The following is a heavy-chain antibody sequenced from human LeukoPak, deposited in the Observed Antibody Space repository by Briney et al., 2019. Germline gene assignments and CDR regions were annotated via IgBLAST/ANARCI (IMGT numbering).Heavy chain of an antibody. D-gene: IGHD3-22*01. J-gene: IGHJ4*02. Sequence: ASVKVSCKASGGTFSSYAISWVRQAPGQGLEWMGGIIPIFGTANYAQKFQGRVTITADESTSTAYMELSSLRSEDTAVYYCARGYYDSSGYYSWGQGTLVTVSS. CDR2: IIPIFGTA. V-gene: IGHV1-69*13. CDR3: ARGYYDSSGYYS. CDR1: GGTFSSYA.